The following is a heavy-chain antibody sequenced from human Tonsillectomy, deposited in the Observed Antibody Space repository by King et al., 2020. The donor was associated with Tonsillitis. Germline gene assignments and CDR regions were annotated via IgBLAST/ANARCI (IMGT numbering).Heavy chain of an antibody. CDR3: ARFITGTTYAFDI. J-gene: IGHJ3*02. V-gene: IGHV3-33*01. D-gene: IGHD1-7*01. CDR2: IWYDGSNK. CDR1: GFTFSNYG. Sequence: HVQLVESGGGVVQPGRSLRLSCAASGFTFSNYGMHWVRQAPGKGLEWVAVIWYDGSNKYYADSVKGRFTISRDNPKNTLYLQMNSLRAEDTAIYYCARFITGTTYAFDIWGQGTMVSVSS.